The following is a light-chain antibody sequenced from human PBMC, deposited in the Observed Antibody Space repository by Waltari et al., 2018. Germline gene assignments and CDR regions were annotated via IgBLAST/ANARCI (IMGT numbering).Light chain of an antibody. CDR3: QQYNNWPIT. J-gene: IGKJ3*01. CDR2: GAS. V-gene: IGKV3-15*01. CDR1: QSVGSN. Sequence: EIVMTQSPATLSVSPGERATLSCRASQSVGSNLAWYQQKPGQAPRLLIYGASTRATGIPARFSGSGSGTEFTLTISSLQSEDFAVYYCQQYNNWPITFGPGTKVDIK.